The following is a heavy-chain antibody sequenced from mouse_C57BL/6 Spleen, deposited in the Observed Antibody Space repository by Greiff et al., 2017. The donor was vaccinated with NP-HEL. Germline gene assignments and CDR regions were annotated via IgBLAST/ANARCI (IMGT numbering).Heavy chain of an antibody. CDR1: GFTFSSYA. Sequence: EVKLMESGGGLVKPGGSLKLSCAASGFTFSSYAMSWVRQTPEKRLEWVATISDGGSYTYYPDNVKGRFTISRDNAKNNLYLQMSHLKSEDTAMYYCARDDGALDVWGTGTTVTVSS. D-gene: IGHD2-3*01. CDR3: ARDDGALDV. V-gene: IGHV5-4*01. J-gene: IGHJ1*03. CDR2: ISDGGSYT.